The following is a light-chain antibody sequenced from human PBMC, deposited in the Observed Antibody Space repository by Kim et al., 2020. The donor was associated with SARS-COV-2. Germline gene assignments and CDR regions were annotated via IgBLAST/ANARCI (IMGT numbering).Light chain of an antibody. Sequence: ASTGDRVTITCRGSQGISSYLAWYQQKPGKAPKLLIYAASTLQSGVPSRFSGSGSGTDFTLTISCLQSEDFATYYCQQYYSYPPTFGGGTKVDIK. CDR3: QQYYSYPPT. J-gene: IGKJ4*01. CDR1: QGISSY. V-gene: IGKV1-8*01. CDR2: AAS.